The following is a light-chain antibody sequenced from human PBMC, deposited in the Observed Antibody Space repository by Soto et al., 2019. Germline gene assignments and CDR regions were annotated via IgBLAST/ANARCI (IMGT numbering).Light chain of an antibody. Sequence: QSALTQPPSVSGAPGQRVTISRTGSSSNIGAGYDVHWYQQLPGTAPKLLIYGNSNRPSGVPDRFSGSKSGTSASLAITGLQAKDEADYYCHSYDSSLTGVVFGGGTKLTVL. CDR2: GNS. CDR1: SSNIGAGYD. CDR3: HSYDSSLTGVV. J-gene: IGLJ2*01. V-gene: IGLV1-40*01.